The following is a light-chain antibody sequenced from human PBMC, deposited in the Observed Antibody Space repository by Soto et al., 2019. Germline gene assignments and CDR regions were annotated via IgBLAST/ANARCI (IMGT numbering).Light chain of an antibody. J-gene: IGLJ1*01. CDR3: SSYVSTRGLV. V-gene: IGLV2-14*01. Sequence: QSVLTQPASVSGSPGQSITISCTGTNSDVGGYNYVSWYQQHPDKVPKLIIYEVSKRPSGVPDRFSGSKSGNAASLTISGLQPEDEAEYYCSSYVSTRGLVFGTGTKVTVL. CDR2: EVS. CDR1: NSDVGGYNY.